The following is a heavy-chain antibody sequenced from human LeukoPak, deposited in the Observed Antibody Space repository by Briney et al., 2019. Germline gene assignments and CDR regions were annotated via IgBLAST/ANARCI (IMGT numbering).Heavy chain of an antibody. CDR3: ASGGIAVAGSDAFDI. CDR2: IRNKVDGYAT. J-gene: IGHJ3*02. CDR1: GFTFSGSA. Sequence: QSGGSLKLSCAASGFTFSGSAMHWVRQASGKGLEWVGRIRNKVDGYATVYAASVKGRFTISRDDSKNTAYLQMNSLRAEDTAVYYCASGGIAVAGSDAFDIWGQGTMVTVSS. D-gene: IGHD6-19*01. V-gene: IGHV3-73*01.